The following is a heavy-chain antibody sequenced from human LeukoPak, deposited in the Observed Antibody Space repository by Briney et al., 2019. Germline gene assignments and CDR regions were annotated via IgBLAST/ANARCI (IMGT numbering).Heavy chain of an antibody. J-gene: IGHJ2*01. CDR1: GGSISGYY. V-gene: IGHV4-59*01. CDR2: IYYNGST. D-gene: IGHD4-23*01. CDR3: ARSVVTLYWYFDL. Sequence: PSETLSLTCTVSGGSISGYYYNWIRQPPGKGLEWIGYIYYNGSTNYNPSLKSRVTISLDTSKNQFSLKLSSVTTADTAVYYCARSVVTLYWYFDLWGRGTLVTVSS.